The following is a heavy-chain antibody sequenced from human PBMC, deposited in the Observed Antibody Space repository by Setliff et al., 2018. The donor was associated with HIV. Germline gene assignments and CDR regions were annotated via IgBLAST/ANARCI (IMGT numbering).Heavy chain of an antibody. Sequence: SETLSLTCTVSGASISSYYWSWIRQPPGKGLEWISYIYYSGSTYYNPSLKSRVTISVDTSKNQFSLKLSSVTAADTAVYYCASPTSDLYSGSPEWGQGTLVTVSS. CDR1: GASISSYY. CDR3: ASPTSDLYSGSPE. J-gene: IGHJ4*02. CDR2: IYYSGST. V-gene: IGHV4-59*04. D-gene: IGHD1-26*01.